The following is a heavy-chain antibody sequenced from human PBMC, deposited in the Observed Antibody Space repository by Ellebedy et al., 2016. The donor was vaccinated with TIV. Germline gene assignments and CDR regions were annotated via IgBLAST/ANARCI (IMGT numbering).Heavy chain of an antibody. Sequence: GGSLRLXXAASGFTFSSYSMNWVRQAPGKGLEWVAVIWYDGSNKYYADSVKGRFTISRDNSKNTLYLQMNSLRAEDTAVYYCARDRRRSTYFDYWGQGTLVTVSS. CDR1: GFTFSSYS. D-gene: IGHD6-6*01. CDR2: IWYDGSNK. J-gene: IGHJ4*02. V-gene: IGHV3-33*08. CDR3: ARDRRRSTYFDY.